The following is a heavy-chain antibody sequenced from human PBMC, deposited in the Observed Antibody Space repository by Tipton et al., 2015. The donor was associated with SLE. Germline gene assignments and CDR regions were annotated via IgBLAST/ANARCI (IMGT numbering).Heavy chain of an antibody. CDR1: GGSISSDSYF. Sequence: TLSLTCIVSGGSISSDSYFWGWVRQPPGKGLEWIGTIYNNGNTYYNPSLKSRVTMSVDTSKNQFSLMLSSVTAADTAVYYCARSPASSGIQIDYWGQGTLVTVSS. CDR3: ARSPASSGIQIDY. CDR2: IYNNGNT. V-gene: IGHV4-39*07. J-gene: IGHJ4*02. D-gene: IGHD3-22*01.